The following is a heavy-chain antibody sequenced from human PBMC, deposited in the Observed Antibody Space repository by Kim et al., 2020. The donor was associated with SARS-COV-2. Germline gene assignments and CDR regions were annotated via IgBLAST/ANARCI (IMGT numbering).Heavy chain of an antibody. V-gene: IGHV3-33*01. Sequence: AESGRGRFTISRDNSKNTLNLQMNSLRAEVTAVYYCARDRDGRGFYYFDYWGQGTLVTVSS. J-gene: IGHJ4*02. D-gene: IGHD3-10*01. CDR3: ARDRDGRGFYYFDY.